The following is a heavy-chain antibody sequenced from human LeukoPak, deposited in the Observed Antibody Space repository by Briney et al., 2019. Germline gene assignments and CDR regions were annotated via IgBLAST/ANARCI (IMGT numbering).Heavy chain of an antibody. CDR1: GFTFSSYA. Sequence: GGSLRFSCAASGFTFSSYAMSWVRQAPGKGLEWVSAISGSGGSTYYADSVKGRFTISRDNSKNTLYLQMNSLRAEDTAVYYCAKALGGIAAAYYYYGMDVWGQGTTVTVSS. V-gene: IGHV3-23*01. J-gene: IGHJ6*02. D-gene: IGHD6-13*01. CDR3: AKALGGIAAAYYYYGMDV. CDR2: ISGSGGST.